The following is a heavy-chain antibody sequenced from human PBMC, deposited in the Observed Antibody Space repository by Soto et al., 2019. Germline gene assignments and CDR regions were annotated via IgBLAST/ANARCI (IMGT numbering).Heavy chain of an antibody. J-gene: IGHJ4*02. CDR2: ISWNSMTI. V-gene: IGHV3-9*01. CDR1: GFKFDDYA. CDR3: VKDMRGSGYYIDS. D-gene: IGHD6-19*01. Sequence: GGSLRLSCAVSGFKFDDYAMHWVRQVPGKGLEWVSVISWNSMTIGYADSVKGRFTISRDNARNSVFLQMHSLRFEDTAFYYCVKDMRGSGYYIDSWGQGT.